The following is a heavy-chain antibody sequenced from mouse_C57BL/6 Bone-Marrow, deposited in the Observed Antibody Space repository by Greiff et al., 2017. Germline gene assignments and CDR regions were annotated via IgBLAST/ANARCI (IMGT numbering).Heavy chain of an antibody. V-gene: IGHV5-15*01. CDR3: SRPYYGSSYWYFDV. D-gene: IGHD1-1*01. Sequence: EVKLMESGGGLVQPGGSLKLSCAASGFTFSDYGMAWVRQAPRKGPEWVAFISNLAYSIYYADTVAGRFTISRANAKNTLYLEMSSLWSEDTSMYYCSRPYYGSSYWYFDVWGTGTTVTVSS. J-gene: IGHJ1*03. CDR2: ISNLAYSI. CDR1: GFTFSDYG.